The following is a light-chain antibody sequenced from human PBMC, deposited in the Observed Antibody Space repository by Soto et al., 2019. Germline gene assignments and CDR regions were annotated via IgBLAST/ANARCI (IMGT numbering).Light chain of an antibody. CDR2: GAS. CDR3: QQYGSSPGIT. J-gene: IGKJ5*01. CDR1: QSVSSSY. Sequence: EIVLTQSPGTLSLSPGERATLSCSASQSVSSSYLAWYQQKPGQAPRLLIYGASGRATGIPDRFSGSWSGTDFTLTISRLEPEDFAVYYCQQYGSSPGITFGQGTRLEIK. V-gene: IGKV3-20*01.